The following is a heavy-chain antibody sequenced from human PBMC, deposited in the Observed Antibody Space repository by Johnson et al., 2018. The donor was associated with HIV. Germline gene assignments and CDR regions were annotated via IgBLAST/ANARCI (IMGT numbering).Heavy chain of an antibody. Sequence: VLLLESGGGLVQPGGSLRLSCAVSGFTFSSYALHWVRQAPGKGLEWVSGITWNSGRIAYADSVKGRFTISRDNAKNSLYLQMNSLRAEDTALYYCALTSYYDSRGAFDIWGQGTMVTVSS. CDR3: ALTSYYDSRGAFDI. J-gene: IGHJ3*02. CDR2: ITWNSGRI. CDR1: GFTFSSYA. V-gene: IGHV3-9*01. D-gene: IGHD3-22*01.